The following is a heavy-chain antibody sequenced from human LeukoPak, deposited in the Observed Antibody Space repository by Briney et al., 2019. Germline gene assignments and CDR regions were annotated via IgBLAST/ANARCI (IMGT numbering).Heavy chain of an antibody. V-gene: IGHV3-23*01. CDR3: ARGQEFDDGVFDS. Sequence: GGSLRLSCAASGFSFSRFAMTWVGQAPGKGLEWVSTIRSNGATAYNADSVKGRFTISRDNSKNTVYLQMNSLRVEDTAIYYCARGQEFDDGVFDSWGQGTLVTVSS. J-gene: IGHJ4*02. D-gene: IGHD1-1*01. CDR1: GFSFSRFA. CDR2: IRSNGATA.